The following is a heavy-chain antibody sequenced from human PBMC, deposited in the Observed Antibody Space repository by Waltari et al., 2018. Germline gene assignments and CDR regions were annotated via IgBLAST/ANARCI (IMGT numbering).Heavy chain of an antibody. Sequence: QVQLVQSGAEVKKPGSSVKVSCKASGGTFSSYAISWVRQAPGQGLEWMGGINPIFGTANYAQKFQGRVTITADESTSTAYMELSSLRSEDTAVYYCARDLGIVVVPAAIGWFDPWGQGTLVTVSS. J-gene: IGHJ5*02. V-gene: IGHV1-69*01. CDR3: ARDLGIVVVPAAIGWFDP. CDR2: INPIFGTA. CDR1: GGTFSSYA. D-gene: IGHD2-2*03.